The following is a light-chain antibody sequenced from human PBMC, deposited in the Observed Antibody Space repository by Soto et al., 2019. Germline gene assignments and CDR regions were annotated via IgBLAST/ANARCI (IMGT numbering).Light chain of an antibody. CDR1: SSDVGSYNL. CDR2: EVS. J-gene: IGLJ2*01. CDR3: SSYAGSHVV. V-gene: IGLV2-14*02. Sequence: QSVLTQPASVSGSPGQSTTISCTGTSSDVGSYNLVSWFQQYPGKAPKLMIYEVSKRPSGVPDRFSGSKSGNTASLTVSGLQAEDEADYYCSSYAGSHVVFGGGTKLTVL.